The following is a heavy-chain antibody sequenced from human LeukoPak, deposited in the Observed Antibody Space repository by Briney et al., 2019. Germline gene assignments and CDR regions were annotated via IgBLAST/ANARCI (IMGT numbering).Heavy chain of an antibody. CDR2: IYPGDSDT. V-gene: IGHV5-51*01. CDR3: ARGIYGYLTGYYYYMDV. CDR1: GYSFTSYW. J-gene: IGHJ6*03. Sequence: GESLKISCKGSGYSFTSYWIGWVRQMPGKGLEWMGIIYPGDSDTRYSPSFQGQVTISADKSISTAYLQWSSLKASDTAMYYCARGIYGYLTGYYYYMDVWGKGTTVTVSS. D-gene: IGHD5-18*01.